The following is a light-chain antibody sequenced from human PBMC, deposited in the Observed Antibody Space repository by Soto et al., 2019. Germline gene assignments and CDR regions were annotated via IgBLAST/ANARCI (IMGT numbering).Light chain of an antibody. J-gene: IGKJ1*01. V-gene: IGKV1-5*03. CDR2: NAS. CDR3: QQSYSTPPT. CDR1: QTISSW. Sequence: DIPMTQSPATLSGSVGDRVTITCRASQTISSWLAWYQQKPGKAPKLLIYNASTLESGVPSRFSGSGSGTEFTLTISSPQPDDFATYYCQQSYSTPPTFGQGTKVDIK.